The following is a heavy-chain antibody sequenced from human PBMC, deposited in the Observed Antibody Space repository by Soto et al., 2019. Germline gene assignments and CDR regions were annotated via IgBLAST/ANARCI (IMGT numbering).Heavy chain of an antibody. CDR2: ISYDGSNK. CDR1: GFTFSSYS. V-gene: IGHV3-30*18. J-gene: IGHJ5*02. Sequence: ESGGGVVQPGRSLRLSCAASGFTFSSYSMQWVRQAPGKGLEWVAVISYDGSNKYYADSVKGRFTISRDNSKNTLYLQMNSLRAEDTAVYYCAKDERGWFDPWGQGTLVTVSS. CDR3: AKDERGWFDP.